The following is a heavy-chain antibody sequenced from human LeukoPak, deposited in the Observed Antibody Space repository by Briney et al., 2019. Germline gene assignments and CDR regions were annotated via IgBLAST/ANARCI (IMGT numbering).Heavy chain of an antibody. J-gene: IGHJ4*02. CDR1: GFTFSSYS. CDR3: ASDRLVLRPRTSSDY. D-gene: IGHD6-6*01. V-gene: IGHV3-21*01. Sequence: GSLRLSCAASGFTFSSYSMNWVRQAPGRGREWVSSITSRSSYIYYADSVKGRFTISRDDAKNSLYPPMNSLRAEDTAIYYCASDRLVLRPRTSSDYWGQGTLVTVSS. CDR2: ITSRSSYI.